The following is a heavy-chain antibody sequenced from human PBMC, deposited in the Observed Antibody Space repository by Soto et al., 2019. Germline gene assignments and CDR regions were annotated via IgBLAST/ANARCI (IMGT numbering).Heavy chain of an antibody. V-gene: IGHV3-15*01. D-gene: IGHD6-19*01. CDR2: IKSKTDGGTT. J-gene: IGHJ5*02. CDR1: GFTFTNAW. Sequence: EVQLVESGGGLVKPGGSLRLSCAASGFTFTNAWMSWVRQAPGKGLEWVGRIKSKTDGGTTDYAAPVKGRFTISREDSPNTWYLQMNSLKTDDTAVYYCTTGSSGWSQGGFDPWGQGTLVTVSS. CDR3: TTGSSGWSQGGFDP.